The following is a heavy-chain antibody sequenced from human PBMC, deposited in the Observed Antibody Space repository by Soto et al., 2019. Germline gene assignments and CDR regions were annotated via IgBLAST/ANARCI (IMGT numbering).Heavy chain of an antibody. CDR2: VYRTGPT. CDR1: GASVSSETHF. CDR3: TKNSADALDY. D-gene: IGHD4-4*01. V-gene: IGHV4-61*01. J-gene: IGHJ4*02. Sequence: SETLSLTCRVSGASVSSETHFWTWIRQPPGKGLERIGYVYRTGPTNSNPALTSRVTVSAHRSKNQFSLTLRSVTAADTAVYYCTKNSADALDYWGQGALVTVS.